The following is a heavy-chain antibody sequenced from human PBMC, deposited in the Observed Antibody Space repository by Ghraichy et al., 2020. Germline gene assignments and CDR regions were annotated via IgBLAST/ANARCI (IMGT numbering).Heavy chain of an antibody. J-gene: IGHJ2*01. CDR2: TYYRSKWYN. CDR3: AREGEYSSFPAGGWYFDL. D-gene: IGHD6-6*01. Sequence: SQTLSLTCAISGDSVSSNSAAWNWIRQSPSRGLEWLGRTYYRSKWYNDYAVSVKSRITINPDTSKNQFSLQLNSVTPEDTAVYYCAREGEYSSFPAGGWYFDLWGRGTLVTVSS. V-gene: IGHV6-1*01. CDR1: GDSVSSNSAA.